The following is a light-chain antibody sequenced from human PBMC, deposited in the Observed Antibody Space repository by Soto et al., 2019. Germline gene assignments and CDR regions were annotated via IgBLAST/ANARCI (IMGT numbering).Light chain of an antibody. J-gene: IGKJ2*01. Sequence: DIPMTQSPSTLYASVGDRVTITCRASQTIGTWLAWYQQKPGKAPKLLIYKAVSLESGVPSRFSGSGSGTEFTLTIISLQPDDFATYYCQQYNSPSAFGHGNKLEI. CDR3: QQYNSPSA. CDR1: QTIGTW. V-gene: IGKV1-5*03. CDR2: KAV.